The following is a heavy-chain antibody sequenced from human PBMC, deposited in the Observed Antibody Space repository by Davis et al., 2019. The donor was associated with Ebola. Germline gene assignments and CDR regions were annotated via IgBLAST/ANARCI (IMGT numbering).Heavy chain of an antibody. CDR3: AKDHGDYVGYFDY. D-gene: IGHD4-17*01. V-gene: IGHV3-9*01. Sequence: SLKISCAASGFTFDDYAMHWVRQAPGKGLEWVSGISWNSGSIGYADSVKGRFTISRDNAKNSLYLQMNSLRAEDTALYYCAKDHGDYVGYFDYWGQGTLVTVSS. J-gene: IGHJ4*02. CDR2: ISWNSGSI. CDR1: GFTFDDYA.